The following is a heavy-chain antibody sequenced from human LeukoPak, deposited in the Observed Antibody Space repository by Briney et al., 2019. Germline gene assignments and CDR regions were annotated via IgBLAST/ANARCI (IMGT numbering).Heavy chain of an antibody. Sequence: ASVKVSCKASGYTFTSFYMHWVRQAPGQGLEWMGIINPSGGSTSYAQKFQGRVTMTRDTSTSTVYMELSSLRSEDTAVYYCARDWCYGDYECYFDYWGQGTLVTVSS. CDR3: ARDWCYGDYECYFDY. J-gene: IGHJ4*02. CDR1: GYTFTSFY. V-gene: IGHV1-46*01. CDR2: INPSGGST. D-gene: IGHD4-17*01.